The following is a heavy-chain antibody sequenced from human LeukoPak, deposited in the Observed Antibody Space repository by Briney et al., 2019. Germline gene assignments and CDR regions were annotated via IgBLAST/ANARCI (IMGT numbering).Heavy chain of an antibody. Sequence: PSETLSLTCTVSGGSLSSSSYYWGWIRQPPGKGLEWIGSIYYSGSTYYNPSLKSRVTISVDTSKNQFSLKPSSVTAADTAVYYCARHVGNYYYYYMDVWGKGTTVTVSS. CDR3: ARHVGNYYYYYMDV. J-gene: IGHJ6*03. D-gene: IGHD2-15*01. CDR2: IYYSGST. CDR1: GGSLSSSSYY. V-gene: IGHV4-39*01.